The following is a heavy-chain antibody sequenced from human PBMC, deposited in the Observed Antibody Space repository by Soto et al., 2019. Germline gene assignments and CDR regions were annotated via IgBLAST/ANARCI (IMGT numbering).Heavy chain of an antibody. CDR2: INPRSGRT. V-gene: IGHV1-46*01. Sequence: ASVKVSCNASGYTFTTYSMHWVRQAPGQGLEWMGVINPRSGRTSFAQRFQGRVTMTGDTSTSTVYMELSSLRSEDTAVYYCAMDTNLLDYYFDYWGQGTLVTVSS. J-gene: IGHJ4*02. CDR1: GYTFTTYS. CDR3: AMDTNLLDYYFDY. D-gene: IGHD3-10*01.